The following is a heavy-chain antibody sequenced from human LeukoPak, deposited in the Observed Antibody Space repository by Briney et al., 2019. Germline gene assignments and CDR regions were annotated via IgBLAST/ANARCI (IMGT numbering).Heavy chain of an antibody. V-gene: IGHV4-59*01. CDR2: IYYSGTT. J-gene: IGHJ5*02. CDR1: GGSIDSNS. Sequence: SETLSPTCTVSGGSIDSNSWTWIRQPPGKGLEWIGYIYYSGTTNYNPSLKSRVTMSVDMSKNQFSLKLSSVTAADTAVYYCARRSSSWKNWSDPWGQGTLVTVSS. CDR3: ARRSSSWKNWSDP. D-gene: IGHD6-13*01.